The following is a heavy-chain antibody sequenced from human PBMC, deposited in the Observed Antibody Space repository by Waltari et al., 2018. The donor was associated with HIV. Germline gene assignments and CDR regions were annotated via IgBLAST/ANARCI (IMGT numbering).Heavy chain of an antibody. CDR1: GGYVSSSVYY. J-gene: IGHJ4*02. V-gene: IGHV4-39*02. CDR3: ARGPGYYFDS. Sequence: QLQLQESGPGLVKPSETLSLTCTVSGGYVSSSVYYWGWIRQPPGKGLEWIGNIYYSENTYYSPSLKSRVTISVDTSKNHFSLRVTSVTAADTAVYYCARGPGYYFDSWGQGTLVTVSS. D-gene: IGHD3-10*01. CDR2: IYYSENT.